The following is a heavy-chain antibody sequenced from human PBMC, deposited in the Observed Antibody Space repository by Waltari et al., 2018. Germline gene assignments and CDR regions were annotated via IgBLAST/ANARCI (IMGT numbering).Heavy chain of an antibody. V-gene: IGHV4-30-4*08. D-gene: IGHD2-21*01. CDR3: ARARYCGGDCCPDYWYFDL. J-gene: IGHJ2*01. Sequence: QVQLQESGPGLVKPSQTLSLTCTVSGGSISRGDYYWSWICQPPGKGLEWIGYIYYSGVTYYNPSLKIRVTIAVDTYKNQFSLKLSSVTGADTAVYYCARARYCGGDCCPDYWYFDLWGRGTLVTVSS. CDR1: GGSISRGDYY. CDR2: IYYSGVT.